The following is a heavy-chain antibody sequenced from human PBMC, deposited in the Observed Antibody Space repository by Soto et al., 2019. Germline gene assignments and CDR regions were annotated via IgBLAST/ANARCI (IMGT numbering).Heavy chain of an antibody. V-gene: IGHV4-31*03. Sequence: SETLSLTCTVSGVSISSVGYCWSWIRQHPGKGLECIGYIYSSGSTDYNPSLKSRVTISVDTSKNQFSLKLNSVTAADTAVYYCARKVGATSGAFDYWGQGTLVTVSS. J-gene: IGHJ4*02. CDR3: ARKVGATSGAFDY. D-gene: IGHD1-26*01. CDR2: IYSSGST. CDR1: GVSISSVGYC.